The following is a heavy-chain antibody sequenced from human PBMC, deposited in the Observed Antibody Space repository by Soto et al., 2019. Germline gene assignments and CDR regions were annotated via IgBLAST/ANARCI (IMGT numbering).Heavy chain of an antibody. Sequence: QVQLQESGPGLVKPSGTLSLTCDVSGGSISTSGCWSWVRQPPGKGLEWIGEIYRSGSTDYNPSVKSRVTISQDNSKNQFSLNLSSVTAADTAVYYCARGGGTYQLFDYWGQGILVTVSS. CDR3: ARGGGTYQLFDY. J-gene: IGHJ4*02. V-gene: IGHV4-4*02. CDR1: GGSISTSGC. CDR2: IYRSGST. D-gene: IGHD1-26*01.